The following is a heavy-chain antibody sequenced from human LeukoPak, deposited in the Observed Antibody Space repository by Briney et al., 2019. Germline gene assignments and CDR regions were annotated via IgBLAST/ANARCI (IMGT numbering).Heavy chain of an antibody. Sequence: ASVKVSCKASGFTFTSSAMQWVRQARGQRLEWIGWIVVGSGNTNYAQKFQERVTITRDVSTSTAYMELSSLRSEDTAVYYCAATTGTYYDFWSGRDYYGMDVWGQGTTVTVSS. CDR2: IVVGSGNT. V-gene: IGHV1-58*02. CDR3: AATTGTYYDFWSGRDYYGMDV. J-gene: IGHJ6*02. CDR1: GFTFTSSA. D-gene: IGHD3-3*01.